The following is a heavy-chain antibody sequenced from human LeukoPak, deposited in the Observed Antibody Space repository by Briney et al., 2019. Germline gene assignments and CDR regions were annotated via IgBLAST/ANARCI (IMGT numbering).Heavy chain of an antibody. J-gene: IGHJ4*02. Sequence: GESLKISCQGSGYSFTNYWIAWVRQMPGEGLEWMGITHPGDSTTRYSPSFQGQVTISADKSINTAYLQWSSLRASDTAMYYCARSHGAYWGQGTLVTVSS. V-gene: IGHV5-51*01. CDR3: ARSHGAY. CDR2: THPGDSTT. CDR1: GYSFTNYW. D-gene: IGHD4-17*01.